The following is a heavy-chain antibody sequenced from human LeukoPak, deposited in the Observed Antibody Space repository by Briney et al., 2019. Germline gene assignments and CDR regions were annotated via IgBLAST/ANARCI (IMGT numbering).Heavy chain of an antibody. Sequence: SGTLSLTCGVSGGSISSSNWWSWVRPPPGKGLEWIGEIYHSGSTNYNPSLKSRVTISVDNSKNQFSLKLSSVTAADTAVYYCARGPSIQLWSDPYYYYGMDVWGQGTTVTVSS. V-gene: IGHV4-4*02. CDR1: GGSISSSNW. CDR2: IYHSGST. J-gene: IGHJ6*02. CDR3: ARGPSIQLWSDPYYYYGMDV. D-gene: IGHD5-18*01.